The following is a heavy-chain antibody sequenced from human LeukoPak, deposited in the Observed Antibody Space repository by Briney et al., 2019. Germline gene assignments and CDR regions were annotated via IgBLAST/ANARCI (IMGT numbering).Heavy chain of an antibody. V-gene: IGHV4-61*02. CDR1: GGSISSGTYY. J-gene: IGHJ4*02. Sequence: PSETLSLTCTDSGGSISSGTYYWSWIRQPAGKGLEWIGRIHTSGSTNYNPSLKSRVTMSIDTSKNQLSLNLSSVSAADTAVYYCARDQYYYGSGSYHRYDYWGQGTLVTVSS. CDR2: IHTSGST. D-gene: IGHD3-10*01. CDR3: ARDQYYYGSGSYHRYDY.